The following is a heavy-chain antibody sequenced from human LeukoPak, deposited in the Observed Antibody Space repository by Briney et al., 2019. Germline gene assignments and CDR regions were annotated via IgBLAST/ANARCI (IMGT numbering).Heavy chain of an antibody. Sequence: PSETLSLTCAVYGGSFSGYYWSWIRQPPGKGLEWIGEINHSGSTNYNPSLKSRVTISVDTSKNQFSLKLSSVTAADTAVYYCARESVGWSAFDYWGQGTLVTVSS. D-gene: IGHD1-26*01. CDR1: GGSFSGYY. J-gene: IGHJ4*02. CDR3: ARESVGWSAFDY. V-gene: IGHV4-34*01. CDR2: INHSGST.